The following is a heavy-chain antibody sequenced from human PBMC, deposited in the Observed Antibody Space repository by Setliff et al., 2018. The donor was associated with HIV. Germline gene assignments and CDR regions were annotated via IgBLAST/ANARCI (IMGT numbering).Heavy chain of an antibody. CDR1: GYTFTSYY. J-gene: IGHJ4*02. D-gene: IGHD3-10*01. CDR2: IYPSDGRT. CDR3: ARDRQDYSAGSYIYYFDY. Sequence: ASVKVSCKASGYTFTSYYMHWVRQAPGQGLEWMGIIYPSDGRTTYAQEFQGWVTMTRDTSISTAYMELSRLRSDDTAVYYCARDRQDYSAGSYIYYFDYWGQGTLVTVS. V-gene: IGHV1-46*01.